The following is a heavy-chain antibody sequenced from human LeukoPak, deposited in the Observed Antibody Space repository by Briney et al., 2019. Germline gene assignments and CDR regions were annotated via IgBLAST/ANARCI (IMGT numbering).Heavy chain of an antibody. J-gene: IGHJ4*02. V-gene: IGHV3-48*01. CDR3: ARDFAREFTIDY. Sequence: GGSLRLSCAASGFTFSNYNMNWVRQPPGKGLQWVSYISSSSNIIYYADSVKGRFTISRDNAKNSLFLQMNSLGAEDTAVYYCARDFAREFTIDYWGQGTLVTVSS. CDR2: ISSSSNII. D-gene: IGHD3-10*01. CDR1: GFTFSNYN.